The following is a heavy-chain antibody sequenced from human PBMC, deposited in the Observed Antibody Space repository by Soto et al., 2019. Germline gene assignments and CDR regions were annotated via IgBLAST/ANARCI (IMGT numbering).Heavy chain of an antibody. CDR1: GFTFSSYG. CDR2: ISYDGSNK. J-gene: IGHJ4*02. Sequence: GRSLRLSCAASGFTFSSYGMHWVRQAPGKGLEWVAVISYDGSNKYYADSVKGRFTISRDNSKNTLYLQMNSLRAEDTAVYYCAKDKGRSLDFWSGYYRIGSFDYWGQGTLVTVSS. CDR3: AKDKGRSLDFWSGYYRIGSFDY. D-gene: IGHD3-3*01. V-gene: IGHV3-30*18.